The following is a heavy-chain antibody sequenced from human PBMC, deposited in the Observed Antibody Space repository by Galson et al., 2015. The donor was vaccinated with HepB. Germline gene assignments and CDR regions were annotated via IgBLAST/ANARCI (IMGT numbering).Heavy chain of an antibody. Sequence: QSGAEVKKPGESLKISCKGSGYSFTSYWIGWVRQMPGKGLEWMGIIYPGDSDTRYSPSSQGQVTISADKSISTAYLQWSSLKASDTAMYYCASTLNSGSYYVGKYGMDVWGQGTTVTVSS. CDR3: ASTLNSGSYYVGKYGMDV. D-gene: IGHD1-26*01. CDR1: GYSFTSYW. CDR2: IYPGDSDT. V-gene: IGHV5-51*01. J-gene: IGHJ6*02.